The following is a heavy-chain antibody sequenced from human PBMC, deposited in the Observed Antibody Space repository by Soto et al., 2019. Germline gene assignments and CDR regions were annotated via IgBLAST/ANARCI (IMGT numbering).Heavy chain of an antibody. D-gene: IGHD6-25*01. V-gene: IGHV3-23*01. CDR3: AKFFVETGGSSGWPWSFHY. J-gene: IGHJ4*02. Sequence: EVQLLESGGGLVQPGRSLRLSCAASGFTFSSYAMSWVRQAPGKGLEWVSAMSGSGGTTYYADSVKGRFTISRDNSKNTLFLHMNSLRAEDTAVYYCAKFFVETGGSSGWPWSFHYWGQGTLVTVSS. CDR1: GFTFSSYA. CDR2: MSGSGGTT.